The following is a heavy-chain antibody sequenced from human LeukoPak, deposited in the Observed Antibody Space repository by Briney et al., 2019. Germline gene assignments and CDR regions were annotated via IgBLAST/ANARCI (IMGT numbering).Heavy chain of an antibody. D-gene: IGHD2-15*01. CDR1: GFSFSSYS. CDR2: ISTSSSRT. CDR3: AKDSSIVVVVASDY. V-gene: IGHV3-48*01. J-gene: IGHJ4*02. Sequence: PGGSLRLSCAASGFSFSSYSMNWVRQAPGKGLERVSYISTSSSRTYYANSVKGRFTISRDNSKNTLYLQMNSLRAEDTAVYYCAKDSSIVVVVASDYWGQGTLVTVSS.